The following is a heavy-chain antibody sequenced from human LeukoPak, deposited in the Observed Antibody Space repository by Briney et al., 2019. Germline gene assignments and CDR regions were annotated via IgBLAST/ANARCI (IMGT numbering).Heavy chain of an antibody. CDR1: GGSISSYY. Sequence: PSETLSLTCTVSGGSISSYYWSWIRQPPGKGLEWIGYIYYSGSTNYNPSLKSRVTISVDTSKNQFSLKLSSVTAADTAVYYCARVGYDSSVGTYYFDYWGQGTLVTVSS. J-gene: IGHJ4*02. D-gene: IGHD3-22*01. CDR3: ARVGYDSSVGTYYFDY. CDR2: IYYSGST. V-gene: IGHV4-59*01.